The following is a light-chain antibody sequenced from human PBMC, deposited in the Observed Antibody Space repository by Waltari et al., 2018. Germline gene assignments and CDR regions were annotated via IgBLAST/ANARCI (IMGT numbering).Light chain of an antibody. CDR2: GAS. CDR3: QQSYSSPWT. CDR1: QSISHY. V-gene: IGKV1-39*01. J-gene: IGKJ1*01. Sequence: DIQMTQSPSSLSASVGDRVPITCRASQSISHYLNWYQQKPQKAPKLLMFGASSLQSGVPSRFSGSGSGTDFTLTINNLQPEDFATYYCQQSYSSPWTFGQGTRVEIK.